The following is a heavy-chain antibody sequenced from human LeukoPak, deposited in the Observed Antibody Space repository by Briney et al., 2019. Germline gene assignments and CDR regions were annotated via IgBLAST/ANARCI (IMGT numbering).Heavy chain of an antibody. J-gene: IGHJ4*02. CDR1: GFTFSSYW. CDR3: AREYYSDSSGSDY. CDR2: ITSDGSST. D-gene: IGHD3-22*01. V-gene: IGHV3-74*01. Sequence: GGSLRLSCTASGFTFSSYWMHWVRQAPGKGLEWVSRITSDGSSTSHADSVKGRFTISRDNAKNTLYLQMNSLRAEDTAVYYCAREYYSDSSGSDYWGQGTLVTVSS.